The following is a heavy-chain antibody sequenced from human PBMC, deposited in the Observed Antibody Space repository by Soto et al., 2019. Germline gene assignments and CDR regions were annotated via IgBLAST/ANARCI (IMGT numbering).Heavy chain of an antibody. J-gene: IGHJ3*02. CDR3: TTGPNLRPLAAFDI. Sequence: GGSLRLSCATSGFPFNNAWMNWVRQAPGKGLEWVGHIKSKSDGGTIDYAAPVKGRFTISRDDSKNTLYLQMNSLKTEDTAVYYCTTGPNLRPLAAFDIWGQGTVVTVSS. CDR1: GFPFNNAW. CDR2: IKSKSDGGTI. V-gene: IGHV3-15*07.